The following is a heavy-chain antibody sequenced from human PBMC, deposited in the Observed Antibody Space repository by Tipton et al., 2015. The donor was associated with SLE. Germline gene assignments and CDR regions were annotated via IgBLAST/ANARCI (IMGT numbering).Heavy chain of an antibody. V-gene: IGHV3-30*02. CDR1: GFTFSSYG. Sequence: SLRLSCAASGFTFSSYGMHWVRQAPGKGLEWVAFIRYDGSNKYYADSVKGRFTISRDNSKNTLYLQMNSLRAEDTAVYYCAKEGRRTGTPDYWGQGTLVTVSS. J-gene: IGHJ4*02. D-gene: IGHD1-7*01. CDR3: AKEGRRTGTPDY. CDR2: IRYDGSNK.